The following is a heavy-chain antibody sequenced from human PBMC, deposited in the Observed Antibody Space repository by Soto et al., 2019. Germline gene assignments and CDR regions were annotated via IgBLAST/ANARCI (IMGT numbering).Heavy chain of an antibody. V-gene: IGHV1-69*01. J-gene: IGHJ6*02. Sequence: QLQLVQSGAEVKKPGSSVKVSCKASGGTFSSYAISWVRQAPGQGLQWMGGIIPMFGRANDAQKFQGRVTITADESTSTAYMELTSLRSKDTAVYYCARSLLLDILAMSAAGYYYGMDVWGQGTTVTVSS. CDR2: IIPMFGRA. D-gene: IGHD2-2*03. CDR3: ARSLLLDILAMSAAGYYYGMDV. CDR1: GGTFSSYA.